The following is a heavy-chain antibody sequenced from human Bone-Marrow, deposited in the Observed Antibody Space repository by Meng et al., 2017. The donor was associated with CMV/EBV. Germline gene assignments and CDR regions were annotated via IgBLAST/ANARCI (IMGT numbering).Heavy chain of an antibody. Sequence: QVQPQQWRQALFKSSETLSLTCAVYGGSFSGYYSSWIRQPPRKGLEWIGEINHSGSTNYNPSLKSRVTISVDTSKNQFSLKLSSVTAADTAVYYCARRLRGTGPKYFQHWGQGTLVTVSS. CDR1: GGSFSGYY. CDR2: INHSGST. V-gene: IGHV4-34*01. D-gene: IGHD3/OR15-3a*01. CDR3: ARRLRGTGPKYFQH. J-gene: IGHJ1*01.